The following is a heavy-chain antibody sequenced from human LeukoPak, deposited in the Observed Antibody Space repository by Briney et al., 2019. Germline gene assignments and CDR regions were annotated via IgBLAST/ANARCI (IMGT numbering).Heavy chain of an antibody. V-gene: IGHV3-21*01. CDR2: IHSSGTYI. D-gene: IGHD3-22*01. CDR1: GFTFSSYA. CDR3: AIYYDSSGYYFDY. J-gene: IGHJ4*02. Sequence: GGSLRLSCAASGFTFSSYAMSWVRQAPGKGLEWVSSIHSSGTYIYYADSVKGRFTISRDNAKNSLYLQMNSLRADDTAVYYCAIYYDSSGYYFDYWGQGTLVTVSS.